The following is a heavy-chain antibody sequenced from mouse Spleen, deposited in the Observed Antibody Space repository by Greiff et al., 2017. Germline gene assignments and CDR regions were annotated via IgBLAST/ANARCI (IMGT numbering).Heavy chain of an antibody. V-gene: IGHV3-6*01. J-gene: IGHJ2*01. CDR3: AREDDLLWYPFDY. D-gene: IGHD2-1*01. CDR1: GYSITSGYY. CDR2: ISYDGSN. Sequence: DVKLQESGPGLVKPSQSLSLTCSVTGYSITSGYYWNWIRQFPGNKLEWMGYISYDGSNNYNPSLKNRISITRDTSKNQFFLKLNSVTTEDTATYYCAREDDLLWYPFDYWGQGTTLTVSS.